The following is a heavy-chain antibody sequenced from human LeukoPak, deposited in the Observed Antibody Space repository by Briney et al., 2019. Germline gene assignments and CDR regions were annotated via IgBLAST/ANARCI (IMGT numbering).Heavy chain of an antibody. J-gene: IGHJ3*02. Sequence: SVKVSCKASGGTFSSYAISWVRQAPGQGLEWMGGIIPIFGTANYAQKFQGRVTITADESTSTAYMELSSLRSEDTAVYYCARAMTTVTHGARNAFDIWGQGTMVTVSS. CDR2: IIPIFGTA. CDR3: ARAMTTVTHGARNAFDI. D-gene: IGHD4-17*01. V-gene: IGHV1-69*01. CDR1: GGTFSSYA.